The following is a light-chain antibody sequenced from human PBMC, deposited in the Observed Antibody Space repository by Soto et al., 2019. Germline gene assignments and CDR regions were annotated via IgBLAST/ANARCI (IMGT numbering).Light chain of an antibody. J-gene: IGLJ1*01. CDR2: EVS. CDR1: SSDVGSYSL. Sequence: QSALTPPASVSGSPGQSLTISCTGTSSDVGSYSLVSWYQQHPGKAPKLMIYEVSKRPSGVSNRFSGSKSGNTASLTISGLQAEDEGDYYCCSYAGSSTLYVFGSGTKLTVL. V-gene: IGLV2-23*02. CDR3: CSYAGSSTLYV.